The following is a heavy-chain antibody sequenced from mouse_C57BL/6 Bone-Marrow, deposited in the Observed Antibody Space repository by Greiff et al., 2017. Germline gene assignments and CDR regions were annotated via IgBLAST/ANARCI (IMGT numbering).Heavy chain of an antibody. CDR1: GYTFTSYW. CDR2: IDPSDSET. CDR3: ARGTYYEAMDY. V-gene: IGHV1-52*01. J-gene: IGHJ4*01. Sequence: QVQLKQPGAELVRPGSSVKLSCKASGYTFTSYWMHWVKQRPIQGLEWIGNIDPSDSETHYNQKFKDKATWTVDKSSSTAYMQLSSLTSEDSAVYYCARGTYYEAMDYWGQGTSVTVSS. D-gene: IGHD2-10*01.